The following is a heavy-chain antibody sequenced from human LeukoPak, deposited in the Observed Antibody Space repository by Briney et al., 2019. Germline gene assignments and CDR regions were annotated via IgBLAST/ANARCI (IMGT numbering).Heavy chain of an antibody. CDR2: IYYSGST. CDR1: GGSISSGDYY. Sequence: KTSETLSLTCTVSGGSISSGDYYWSWIRQPPGKGLEWIGYIYYSGSTYYNPSLKSRVTISVDTSKNQFSLKLTSVTAADTAVYYCARDAVVVTAIRPDYWGQGTLVTVSS. J-gene: IGHJ4*02. CDR3: ARDAVVVTAIRPDY. D-gene: IGHD2-21*02. V-gene: IGHV4-30-4*01.